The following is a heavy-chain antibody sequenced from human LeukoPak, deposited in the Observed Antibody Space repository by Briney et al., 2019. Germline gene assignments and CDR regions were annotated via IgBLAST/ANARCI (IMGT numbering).Heavy chain of an antibody. J-gene: IGHJ5*02. D-gene: IGHD3-10*01. CDR2: ISSSSSTI. V-gene: IGHV3-48*02. CDR3: ARPLMYYYGSETYFWFDP. CDR1: GFTFSSYS. Sequence: PGGSLRLSCAASGFTFSSYSMNWVRQAPGKGLEWVSYISSSSSTIYYADSVKGRFTISRDNAKNSLYLQMNSLRDEDTAVYYCARPLMYYYGSETYFWFDPWGQGTLVTVSS.